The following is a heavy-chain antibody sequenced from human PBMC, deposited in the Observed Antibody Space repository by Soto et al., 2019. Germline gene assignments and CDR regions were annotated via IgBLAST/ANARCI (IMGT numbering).Heavy chain of an antibody. CDR3: ARDLGWAFDS. V-gene: IGHV3-48*02. Sequence: EVQLVESGGGSVQPGGSLRLSCAASGFTFSTFSMNWVRQAPGRGLEWISYISGGGRPISYADSVKGRFTISRDNANNSLYLQMDSLTDEDTAVYYCARDLGWAFDSWGQGNLVTVSS. D-gene: IGHD6-19*01. CDR1: GFTFSTFS. CDR2: ISGGGRPI. J-gene: IGHJ4*02.